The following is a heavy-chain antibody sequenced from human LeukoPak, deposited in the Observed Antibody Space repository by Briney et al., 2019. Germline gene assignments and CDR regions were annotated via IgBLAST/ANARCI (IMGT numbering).Heavy chain of an antibody. CDR2: ISSGSSYI. D-gene: IGHD3-22*01. V-gene: IGHV3-21*01. Sequence: GGSLRLSCAASGFTFSSCSMNWVRQAPGKGLEWVSVISSGSSYIYYADSVKGRFTISRDNAKNSLYLQMNSLRAEDAAVYYCARVRYYDSSAYQLDAFDIWGQGTMVTVSS. CDR3: ARVRYYDSSAYQLDAFDI. J-gene: IGHJ3*02. CDR1: GFTFSSCS.